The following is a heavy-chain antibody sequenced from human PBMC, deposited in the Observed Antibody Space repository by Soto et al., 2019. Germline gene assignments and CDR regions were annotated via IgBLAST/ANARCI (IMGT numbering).Heavy chain of an antibody. V-gene: IGHV6-1*01. CDR3: AREVAARYYYYYGMDV. D-gene: IGHD6-6*01. CDR1: GDSVSSNSVA. Sequence: SQTLSLTCAISGDSVSSNSVAWNWIRQSPSRGLEWLGRTYYRSKWYNDYAVSVKSRITVNPDTSKNQFSLQLNSVTPEDTAVYYCAREVAARYYYYYGMDVWGQGTTVTVSS. J-gene: IGHJ6*02. CDR2: TYYRSKWYN.